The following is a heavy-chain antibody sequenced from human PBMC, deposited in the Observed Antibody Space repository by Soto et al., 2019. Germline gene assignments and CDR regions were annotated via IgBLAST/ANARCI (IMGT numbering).Heavy chain of an antibody. CDR1: GFTFSSYA. D-gene: IGHD6-19*01. CDR2: ISASGVST. Sequence: GSLRLSCAASGFTFSSYAMSWVRQAPGKGLEWVSGISASGVSTYYADSVKGRFTISRDNSENTLYLQMNSLRAEDTALYYCAKDRKTGSGWYWDYWGQGTLVTVSS. J-gene: IGHJ4*02. V-gene: IGHV3-23*01. CDR3: AKDRKTGSGWYWDY.